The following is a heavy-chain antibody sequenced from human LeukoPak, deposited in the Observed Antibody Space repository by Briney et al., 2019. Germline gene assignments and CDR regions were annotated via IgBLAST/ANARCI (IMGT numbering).Heavy chain of an antibody. CDR1: HFTFDDYA. CDR3: AKGGGDTAMAMDY. V-gene: IGHV3-43D*03. Sequence: GGSLRLSCAASHFTFDDYAMHWVRQAPGKGLEWVSLISRDGGRTYYADFVKGRFTISRDNSKNSLFLQMTRLSAEDTAFYYCAKGGGDTAMAMDYWGQGTLVTVSS. CDR2: ISRDGGRT. J-gene: IGHJ4*02. D-gene: IGHD5-18*01.